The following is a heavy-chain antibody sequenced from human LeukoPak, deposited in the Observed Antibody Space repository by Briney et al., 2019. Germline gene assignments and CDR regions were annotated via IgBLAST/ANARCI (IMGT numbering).Heavy chain of an antibody. Sequence: SETLSLTCAVSGVSFNDYYWSWVRQSPGKGLEWIGEINHSGYTNDSPSLKSRVTISIDTSRRQFSLNLRSVTVADTAVYYCTRMTTGHDYWGQGTLVTVSS. CDR3: TRMTTGHDY. D-gene: IGHD1-14*01. V-gene: IGHV4-34*01. J-gene: IGHJ4*02. CDR1: GVSFNDYY. CDR2: INHSGYT.